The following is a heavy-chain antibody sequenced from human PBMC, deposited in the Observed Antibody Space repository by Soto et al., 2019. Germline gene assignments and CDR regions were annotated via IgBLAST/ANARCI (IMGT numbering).Heavy chain of an antibody. V-gene: IGHV2-5*01. D-gene: IGHD3-22*01. CDR2: IYWNDDK. CDR3: AHRAYDSSGYYYSYFDY. J-gene: IGHJ4*02. CDR1: GFSLSTSGVG. Sequence: SGPTLVNPTQTLTLTCTFSGFSLSTSGVGVGWIRQPPGKALEWLALIYWNDDKRYSPSLKSRLTITKDTSKNQVVLTMTNMDPVDTATYYCAHRAYDSSGYYYSYFDYWGQGTLVTVSS.